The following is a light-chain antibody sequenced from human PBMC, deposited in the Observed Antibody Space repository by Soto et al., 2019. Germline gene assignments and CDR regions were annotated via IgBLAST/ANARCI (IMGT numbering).Light chain of an antibody. V-gene: IGLV2-8*01. CDR3: SSFGGSKV. CDR2: EVS. Sequence: QSALTQPPSASGSPGQSVTISCSGTSSDVGANNYVSWYQQHPGKAPKLMIYEVSKRPSGVPDRFSGSKSGTTAPLTVSGLQAEDEADYYCSSFGGSKVFGGGTKLTVL. CDR1: SSDVGANNY. J-gene: IGLJ2*01.